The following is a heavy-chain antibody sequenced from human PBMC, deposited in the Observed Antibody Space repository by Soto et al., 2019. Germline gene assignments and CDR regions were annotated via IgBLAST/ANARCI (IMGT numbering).Heavy chain of an antibody. D-gene: IGHD2-15*01. CDR3: AREGEGYCSGGSCYYFDY. J-gene: IGHJ4*02. V-gene: IGHV1-69*01. CDR2: IIPIFGTA. Sequence: QVQLVQSGAEVKKPGSSVKVSCKASGGTFSSYAISWVRQAPGQGLEWMGGIIPIFGTANYAQTFQGRVTITADEYTSTAYMELSSLRSEDTAVYYCAREGEGYCSGGSCYYFDYWGQGTLVTVSS. CDR1: GGTFSSYA.